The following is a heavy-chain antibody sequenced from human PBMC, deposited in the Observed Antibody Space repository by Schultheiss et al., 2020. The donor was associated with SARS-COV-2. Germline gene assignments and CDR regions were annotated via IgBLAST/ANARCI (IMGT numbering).Heavy chain of an antibody. CDR2: ISGSGDHI. D-gene: IGHD4-23*01. CDR1: GFTVRSNY. J-gene: IGHJ5*02. CDR3: ARGGTVVRGNWFDP. Sequence: GESLKISCAASGFTVRSNYMSWVRQAPGKGLEWVSSISGSGDHIHYADSVKGRFTISRDNAKNSLYLQMNSLRVEDTAAYYCARGGTVVRGNWFDPWGQGTLVTVSS. V-gene: IGHV3-21*01.